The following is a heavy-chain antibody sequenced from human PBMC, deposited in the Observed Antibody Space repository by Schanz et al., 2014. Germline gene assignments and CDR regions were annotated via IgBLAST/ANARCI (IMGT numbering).Heavy chain of an antibody. CDR2: VSRSTPDI. V-gene: IGHV3-21*01. Sequence: EVQLMESGGGLVKPGGSLRLSCVASGFAFSSFAMTWVRQAPGRGLEWVSYVSRSTPDIYYADSVKGRFTMSRDNAKNSVFLQMNSLRAEDTAVYYCVRDSFFAFDYWGQGTLXTVSS. D-gene: IGHD3-3*01. CDR1: GFAFSSFA. CDR3: VRDSFFAFDY. J-gene: IGHJ4*02.